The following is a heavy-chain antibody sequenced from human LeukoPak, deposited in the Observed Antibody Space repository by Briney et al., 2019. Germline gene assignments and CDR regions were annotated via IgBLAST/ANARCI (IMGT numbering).Heavy chain of an antibody. V-gene: IGHV4-39*07. D-gene: IGHD6-19*01. CDR2: IYYSGST. J-gene: IGHJ5*02. Sequence: PSETLSLTCTVSGGSISSSSYYWGWIRQPPGKGLEWIGSIYYSGSTYYNPSLKSRVTISVDTSKNQFSLKLSSVTAADTAVYYCARDDSSGWYRYLINWFDPWGQGTLVTVSS. CDR1: GGSISSSSYY. CDR3: ARDDSSGWYRYLINWFDP.